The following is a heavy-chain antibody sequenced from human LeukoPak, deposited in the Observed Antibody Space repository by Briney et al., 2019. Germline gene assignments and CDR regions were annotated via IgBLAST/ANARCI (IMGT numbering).Heavy chain of an antibody. V-gene: IGHV4-59*12. CDR2: IYYSGST. Sequence: SETLSLTCTVSGGSISSYYWSWIRQPPGKGLEWIGCIYYSGSTNYNPSLKSRVTISVDTSKNQFSLKLSSVTAADTAVYYCARERGPGGMDVWGQGTTVTVSS. J-gene: IGHJ6*02. CDR1: GGSISSYY. CDR3: ARERGPGGMDV.